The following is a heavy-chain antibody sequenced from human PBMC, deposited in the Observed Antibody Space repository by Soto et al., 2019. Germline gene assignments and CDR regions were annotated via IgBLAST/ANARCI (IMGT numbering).Heavy chain of an antibody. V-gene: IGHV3-7*04. D-gene: IGHD1-26*01. CDR3: SGGVGDAF. CDR1: ESTVSRDW. Sequence: EVHLVESGGGLVQTGGSLRLSCAIFESTVSRDWMNWVRQAPGKGLEWVAHINQDGGEKYYVDSVKGRFTISRDNAKKSLYLQMSGLRPAARGMYYCSGGVGDAFWGQGTLVTVSP. CDR2: INQDGGEK. J-gene: IGHJ4*02.